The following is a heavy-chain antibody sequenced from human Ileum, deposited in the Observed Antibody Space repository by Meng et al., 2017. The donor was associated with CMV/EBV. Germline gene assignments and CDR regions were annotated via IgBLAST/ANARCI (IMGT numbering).Heavy chain of an antibody. CDR2: FYYSGST. D-gene: IGHD3-16*01. Sequence: SETLSLTCTVSGGSVSNSFWSWIRQPPGKGLEWIGYFYYSGSTNYNPSLKSRVTISLDTTKNQFSLKLTSVSAADTAIYYCARTGGAMGGYWGQGALVTVSS. J-gene: IGHJ4*02. V-gene: IGHV4-59*02. CDR3: ARTGGAMGGY. CDR1: GGSVSNSF.